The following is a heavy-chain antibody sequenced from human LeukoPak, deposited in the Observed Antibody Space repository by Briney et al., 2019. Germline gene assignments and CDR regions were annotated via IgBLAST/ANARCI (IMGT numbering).Heavy chain of an antibody. CDR1: GGSISSYD. D-gene: IGHD5-18*01. CDR2: ISYSGST. Sequence: SETLSLTCTVSGGSISSYDWSWIRQPLGKGLEWIVYISYSGSTNYNPSLKSRVTISVDTSKNQFSLKLSSVTAADTAVYYCARDRGYSYGLNYYMDVWGKGTTVTVSS. CDR3: ARDRGYSYGLNYYMDV. V-gene: IGHV4-59*01. J-gene: IGHJ6*03.